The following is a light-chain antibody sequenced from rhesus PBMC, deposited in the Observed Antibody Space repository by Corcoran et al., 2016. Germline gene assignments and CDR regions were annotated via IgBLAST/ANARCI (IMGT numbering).Light chain of an antibody. V-gene: IGKV1-32*03. CDR3: QQRYSTPCS. J-gene: IGKJ2*01. CDR1: QGIRSN. Sequence: DIQMSQSPSSLSASVGDRVTITCRASQGIRSNPNWYQQKPGKAPQLLIYYANSLASGVPSMFSGSGSGTDYPLTIRSLQPEDFATYSCQQRYSTPCSFRRGTKVNIK. CDR2: YAN.